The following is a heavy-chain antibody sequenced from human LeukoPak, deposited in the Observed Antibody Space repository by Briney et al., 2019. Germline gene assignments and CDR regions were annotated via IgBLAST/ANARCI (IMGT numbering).Heavy chain of an antibody. CDR3: AGGAGGNAEIDY. CDR1: GFTFRNYW. CDR2: INRDGSEK. J-gene: IGHJ4*02. D-gene: IGHD1-26*01. Sequence: GGSLRLSCAASGFTFRNYWMTWVRQAPGKGLDWVATINRDGSEKYYVDSVRGRFTISRDNAKNSLDLQMNSLRAEDTATNYCAGGAGGNAEIDYWGQGTLVTV. V-gene: IGHV3-7*04.